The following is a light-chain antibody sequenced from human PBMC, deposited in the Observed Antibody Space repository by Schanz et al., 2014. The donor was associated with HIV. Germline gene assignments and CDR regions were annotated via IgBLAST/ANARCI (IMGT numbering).Light chain of an antibody. Sequence: EIVMTQSPGTLSVSPGERATLSCRASQTVSNNLAWYQQKPGQAPRLLIYGASTRVTGIPARFSGSGSGTEFTLTISSLQSEDFATYYCQQLNSYPPTFGPGTKVDIK. J-gene: IGKJ3*01. V-gene: IGKV3-15*01. CDR1: QTVSNN. CDR3: QQLNSYPPT. CDR2: GAS.